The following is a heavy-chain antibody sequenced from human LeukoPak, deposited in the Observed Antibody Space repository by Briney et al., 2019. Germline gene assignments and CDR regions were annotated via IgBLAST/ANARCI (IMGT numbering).Heavy chain of an antibody. Sequence: PGRSLRLSCTASGFIFTNYAMHWVRQAPGKGPEWLAVKLYDGGKEYYADPVMGRFTISRDDSKNTLFLEMNTLRVEDTAVYYCVELLAGWFGEFDDALDVWGQGTMVTVSS. CDR2: KLYDGGKE. V-gene: IGHV3-30-3*01. J-gene: IGHJ3*01. CDR3: VELLAGWFGEFDDALDV. D-gene: IGHD3-10*01. CDR1: GFIFTNYA.